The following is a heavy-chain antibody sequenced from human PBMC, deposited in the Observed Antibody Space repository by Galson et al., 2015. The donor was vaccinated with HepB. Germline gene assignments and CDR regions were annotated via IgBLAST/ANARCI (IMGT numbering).Heavy chain of an antibody. D-gene: IGHD5-12*01. CDR2: ISSTSTTI. Sequence: SLRLSCAASGFTFSSESMNWVRQAPGKGLEWVSYISSTSTTIYDADSVKGRFTISRDNAKNSLFLQMNSLRDEDTAVYYCARRYSGYDLGVFDYWGQGTLVTVSS. CDR3: ARRYSGYDLGVFDY. CDR1: GFTFSSES. J-gene: IGHJ4*02. V-gene: IGHV3-48*02.